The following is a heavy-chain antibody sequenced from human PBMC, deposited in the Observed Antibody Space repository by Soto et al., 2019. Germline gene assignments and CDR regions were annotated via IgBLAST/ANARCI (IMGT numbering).Heavy chain of an antibody. CDR1: GFMFSSYA. J-gene: IGHJ4*02. CDR2: KTYDGSNK. CDR3: ARAGGLRVDY. V-gene: IGHV3-30-3*01. Sequence: QVQLVESGGGVVQPGRSLRLSCAASGFMFSSYAMHWVRQAPGKGLEWVAVKTYDGSNKYYADSVKGRFTISRDNSKNTLYLQMNRLRAEDTAVYYCARAGGLRVDYWGQGTLVTVSS. D-gene: IGHD5-12*01.